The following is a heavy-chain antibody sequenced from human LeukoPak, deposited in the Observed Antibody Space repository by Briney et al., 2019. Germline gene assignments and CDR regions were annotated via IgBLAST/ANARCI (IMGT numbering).Heavy chain of an antibody. J-gene: IGHJ6*03. V-gene: IGHV3-48*01. CDR2: ISSSSSTI. CDR1: GFTFSSYS. CDR3: ARDHCSSTSCYRGIYMDV. Sequence: GGSLRLSCAASGFTFSSYSMNWVRQAPGKGLEWVSYISSSSSTIYYADSVKGRFTISRDNAKNSLYLQMNSLRAEDTAVYYCARDHCSSTSCYRGIYMDVWGKGTTVTVSS. D-gene: IGHD2-2*01.